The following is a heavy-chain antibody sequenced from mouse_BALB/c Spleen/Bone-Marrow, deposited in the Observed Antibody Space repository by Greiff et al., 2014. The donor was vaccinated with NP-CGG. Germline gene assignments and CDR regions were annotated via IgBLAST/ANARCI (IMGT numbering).Heavy chain of an antibody. V-gene: IGHV5-9-2*01. CDR1: GFTFSSYG. Sequence: EVQGVESGGGLVRPGGSLKLSCAASGFTFSSYGMSWVRQTPEKRLEWVATISGGGSYTYFSDSVKGRFTISRDNAKNNLNLQMSSLRSEDKALYYCARSFGSSYWYFDVWGAGTTVTVSS. CDR2: ISGGGSYT. D-gene: IGHD1-1*01. J-gene: IGHJ1*01. CDR3: ARSFGSSYWYFDV.